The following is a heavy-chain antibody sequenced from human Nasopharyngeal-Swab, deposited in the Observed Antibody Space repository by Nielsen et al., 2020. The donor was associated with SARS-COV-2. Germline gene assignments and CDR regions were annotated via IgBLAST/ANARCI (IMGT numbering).Heavy chain of an antibody. CDR3: ARGQQWLLTPTYFDY. V-gene: IGHV3-21*01. J-gene: IGHJ4*02. Sequence: GESLKISCAAYGFAFSAYTMNWVRQAPGKGLEWASSISGSGSSRYYAASLKGRFTISRDNSKNTLYLQMNSLRAEDTAVYYCARGQQWLLTPTYFDYWGQGTLVTVSS. D-gene: IGHD6-19*01. CDR2: ISGSGSSR. CDR1: GFAFSAYT.